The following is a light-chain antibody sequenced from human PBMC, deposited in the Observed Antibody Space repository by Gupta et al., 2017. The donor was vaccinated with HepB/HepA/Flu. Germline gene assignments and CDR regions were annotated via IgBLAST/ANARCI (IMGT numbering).Light chain of an antibody. CDR2: AAS. Sequence: DIQMTQSPSSLSASVGDRVTITCRASQDISNYLAWYQQKPGNVPKLLIYAASILQSGVPSRFSGIGSGTDFTLTISSLQPEDVATYYCQKYYSVPNTFGQGTRLEIK. V-gene: IGKV1-27*01. CDR3: QKYYSVPNT. CDR1: QDISNY. J-gene: IGKJ5*01.